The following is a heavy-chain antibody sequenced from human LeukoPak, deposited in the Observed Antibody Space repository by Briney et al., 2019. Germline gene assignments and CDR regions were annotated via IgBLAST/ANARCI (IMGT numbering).Heavy chain of an antibody. J-gene: IGHJ3*02. CDR2: IDTSGSYI. CDR3: VRGRSITLLRGVAMSDGFDI. D-gene: IGHD3-10*01. Sequence: GGSLRLSCAASGFTFSIYSMNWVRRAPGKGLEWVSFIDTSGSYIYYGDSVKGRVTISRDNAKNSLYLQMNGLRAEDTAVYYCVRGRSITLLRGVAMSDGFDIWGQGAMVTVSS. CDR1: GFTFSIYS. V-gene: IGHV3-21*01.